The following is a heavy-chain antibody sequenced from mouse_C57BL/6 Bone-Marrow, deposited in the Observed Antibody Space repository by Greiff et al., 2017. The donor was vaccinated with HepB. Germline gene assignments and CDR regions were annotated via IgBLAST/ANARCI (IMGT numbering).Heavy chain of an antibody. CDR3: ARSDSYGFDY. CDR1: GFTFSDYY. CDR2: INYDGSST. J-gene: IGHJ2*01. Sequence: EVKLVESEGGLVQPGRSMKLSCTASGFTFSDYYMAWVRQVPEKGLEWVANINYDGSSTYYLDSLKSRFIISRDNAKNILYLQMSSLKSEDTATYYCARSDSYGFDYWGQGTTLTVSS. V-gene: IGHV5-16*01. D-gene: IGHD3-3*01.